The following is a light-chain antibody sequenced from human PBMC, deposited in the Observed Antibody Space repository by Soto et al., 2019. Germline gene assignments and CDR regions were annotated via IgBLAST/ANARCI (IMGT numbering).Light chain of an antibody. CDR3: QQYGSSPRT. CDR1: QSISSNY. J-gene: IGKJ1*01. CDR2: GAS. Sequence: EIVLTQSPGTLSISPGERATLSCRASQSISSNYLAWYQQKPGQAPRLLIYGASSRATGIPARFRGSGSGTDFTLTISRLEAEDFAVYYCQQYGSSPRTFGQGTKVEFK. V-gene: IGKV3-20*01.